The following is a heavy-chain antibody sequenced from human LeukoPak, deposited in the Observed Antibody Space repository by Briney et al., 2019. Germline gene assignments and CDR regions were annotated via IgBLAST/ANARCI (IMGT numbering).Heavy chain of an antibody. D-gene: IGHD3-10*01. CDR2: IYYSGST. J-gene: IGHJ6*03. CDR1: GGSISSGGYY. Sequence: PSETLSLTCPVSGGSISSGGYYWSWIRQHPGKGLEWIGYIYYSGSTYYNPSLKSRVTISVDTSKKQFSLKLSSVTAADTAVYYCARDGGSGSNKYYYYMDVWGKGTTVTVSS. V-gene: IGHV4-31*03. CDR3: ARDGGSGSNKYYYYMDV.